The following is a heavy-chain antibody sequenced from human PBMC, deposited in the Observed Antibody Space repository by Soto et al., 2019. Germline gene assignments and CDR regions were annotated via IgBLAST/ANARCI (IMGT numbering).Heavy chain of an antibody. CDR2: IGSGGRRD. CDR1: GFTFGRHG. Sequence: QVQLVESGGGVVQPGGSLRLSCAASGFTFGRHGMHWVRQAPGKGLEWVAVIGSGGRRDSYADSVKGRFTISRDNGQNTLYLQMNSLRAEDTAVYYCARDDDYGDNGLDYWGQGTLVTVSS. D-gene: IGHD4-17*01. V-gene: IGHV3-33*01. J-gene: IGHJ4*02. CDR3: ARDDDYGDNGLDY.